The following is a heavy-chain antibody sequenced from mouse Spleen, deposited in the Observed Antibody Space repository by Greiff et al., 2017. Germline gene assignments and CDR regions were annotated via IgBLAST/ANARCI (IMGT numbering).Heavy chain of an antibody. CDR1: GYTFTKYS. CDR2: FYPGSGST. J-gene: IGHJ4*01. D-gene: IGHD2-3*01. Sequence: QVQLQQSGAELVKPGASVKMSCKASGYTFTKYSIHWVKQRPGQGLEWIGWFYPGSGSTKYNEKFKDKATLTADKSSSTVYMQLSRLTSEDSAVYFCARHLCDGCDPYAMDYWGQGTSVTVSA. CDR3: ARHLCDGCDPYAMDY. V-gene: IGHV1-62-2*01.